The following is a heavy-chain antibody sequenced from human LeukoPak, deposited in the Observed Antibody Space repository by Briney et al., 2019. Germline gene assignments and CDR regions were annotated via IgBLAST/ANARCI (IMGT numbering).Heavy chain of an antibody. Sequence: KPSETLSLTCAVYGGSFSGYYWSWIRQPPGKGLEWIGEINHSGSTNYNPSLKSRVTISVDTSKNQFSPKLSSVTAADTAVYYCARSSSSSWYGSFDIWGQGTMVTVSS. CDR2: INHSGST. D-gene: IGHD6-13*01. CDR1: GGSFSGYY. V-gene: IGHV4-34*01. CDR3: ARSSSSSWYGSFDI. J-gene: IGHJ3*02.